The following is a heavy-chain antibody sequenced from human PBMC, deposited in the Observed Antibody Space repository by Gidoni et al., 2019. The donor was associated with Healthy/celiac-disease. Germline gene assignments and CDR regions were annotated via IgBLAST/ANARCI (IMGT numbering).Heavy chain of an antibody. CDR1: GFTFSSYA. V-gene: IGHV3-23*01. J-gene: IGHJ4*02. Sequence: EVQLLESGGGLVQPGGSLRLSCAASGFTFSSYAMSWVRQAPGKGLEWVSAISGSGGSTYYADSVKGRFTISRDNSKNTLYLQMNSLRAEDTAVYYCAQNLGYSSGWPYFDYWGQGTLVTVSS. CDR3: AQNLGYSSGWPYFDY. CDR2: ISGSGGST. D-gene: IGHD6-19*01.